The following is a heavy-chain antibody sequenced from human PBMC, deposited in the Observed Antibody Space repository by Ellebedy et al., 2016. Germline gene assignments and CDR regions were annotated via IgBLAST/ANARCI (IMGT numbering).Heavy chain of an antibody. CDR1: GYSITTAHY. D-gene: IGHD4-23*01. CDR3: GREGDFGGNF. J-gene: IGHJ4*02. CDR2: LFHTGTT. V-gene: IGHV4-38-2*02. Sequence: SETLSLTCNVSGYSITTAHYWGWIRQPPGKGLEWIGNLFHTGTTYYNPSLKSRVALSVDTSKNQFSLTMISVTAADTAIYYCGREGDFGGNFWGPGILVTVSP.